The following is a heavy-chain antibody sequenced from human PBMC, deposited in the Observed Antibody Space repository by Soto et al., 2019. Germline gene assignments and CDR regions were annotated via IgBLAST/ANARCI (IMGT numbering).Heavy chain of an antibody. Sequence: QEQLVESGGGVVQPGTSLRLSCAGSGFTFSSYAIHWVRQAPDKGLEWVAVISYDGKNKYSADSVKGRFTTSRETSTNTVYLQMNSLRAEDTAVYYCVRDREVQNFFYYSHGLDVWGQGTTVTVSS. CDR1: GFTFSSYA. CDR3: VRDREVQNFFYYSHGLDV. D-gene: IGHD1-26*01. CDR2: ISYDGKNK. J-gene: IGHJ6*02. V-gene: IGHV3-30*04.